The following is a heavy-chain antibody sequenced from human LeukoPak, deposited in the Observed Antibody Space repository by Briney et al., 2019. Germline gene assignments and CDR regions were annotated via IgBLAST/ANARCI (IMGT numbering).Heavy chain of an antibody. CDR1: GGSISSSNW. CDR3: ARGSGSYDC. D-gene: IGHD3-10*01. CDR2: IYHSGST. V-gene: IGHV4-4*02. J-gene: IGHJ4*02. Sequence: RSSETLSLTCAVSGGSISSSNWGSWVRQPPGKGLEWIGEIYHSGSTHYNPSLKSRPTISVDKSKNQFSLKLRSVTAADTAVYYCARGSGSYDCWGQGTLVTVSS.